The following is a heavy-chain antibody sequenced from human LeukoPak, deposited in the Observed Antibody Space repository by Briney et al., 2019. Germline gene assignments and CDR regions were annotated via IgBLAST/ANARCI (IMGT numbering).Heavy chain of an antibody. CDR1: GYTFTSYG. J-gene: IGHJ4*02. CDR2: ISAYNGNK. D-gene: IGHD3-9*01. V-gene: IGHV1-18*01. Sequence: ASVKVSCKASGYTFTSYGISWVRQAPGQGREWMGWISAYNGNKNYAQKLKGRVTMTTDTSTSTAYMELRSLRSDDTAVYYCAVGYYDILTGYPTFDYWGQGTLVTVSS. CDR3: AVGYYDILTGYPTFDY.